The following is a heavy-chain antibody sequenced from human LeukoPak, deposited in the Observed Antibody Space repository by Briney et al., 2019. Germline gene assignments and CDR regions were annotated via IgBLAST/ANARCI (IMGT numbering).Heavy chain of an antibody. J-gene: IGHJ3*01. CDR1: GGSITLHN. Sequence: SETLSLTCTVPGGSITLHNWSWIRQPPGKGLEYIGYFHYDGSTNYTSSVRSRVTILVDTSKNQFTLNLRSVTAADAAKYYCTRGITGHYPTLGGFALGVWGQGTMVAVSS. V-gene: IGHV4-59*11. D-gene: IGHD3-16*01. CDR2: FHYDGST. CDR3: TRGITGHYPTLGGFALGV.